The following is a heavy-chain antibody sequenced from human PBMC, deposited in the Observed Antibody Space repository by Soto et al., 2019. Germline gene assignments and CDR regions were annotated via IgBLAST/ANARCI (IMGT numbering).Heavy chain of an antibody. CDR3: TRGAGAPWVRFDS. CDR1: GYSITSGFY. Sequence: SDTLSLTCGVSGYSITSGFYWGWVRQSPGKGLEWIGSISYSAKTFYNPSLAGRLSIAVDTSMNQFSLRLTSVTAADTALYYCTRGAGAPWVRFDSWGQGTLVTVSS. D-gene: IGHD3-22*01. J-gene: IGHJ4*02. V-gene: IGHV4-38-2*01. CDR2: ISYSAKT.